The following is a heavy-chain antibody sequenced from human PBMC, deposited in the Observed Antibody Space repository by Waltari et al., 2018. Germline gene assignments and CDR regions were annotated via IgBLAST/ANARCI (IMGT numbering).Heavy chain of an antibody. CDR2: IKSKDDGGTA. D-gene: IGHD5-12*01. V-gene: IGHV3-15*01. J-gene: IGHJ4*02. CDR1: GLDFRSAG. Sequence: EVQLVESGGDWSRPGGSLRLACAAAGLDFRSAGKTWVRQAPGQGLEWVCRIKSKDDGGTADYAAPVKGRFTISRNDSKQTLYLYMNNLETEDTGVYYCTTPRGFSGYDSNFDYWGQGTLVTV. CDR3: TTPRGFSGYDSNFDY.